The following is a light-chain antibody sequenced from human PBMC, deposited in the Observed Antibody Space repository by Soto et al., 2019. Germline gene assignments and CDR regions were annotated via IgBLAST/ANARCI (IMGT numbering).Light chain of an antibody. V-gene: IGLV1-40*01. J-gene: IGLJ2*01. CDR2: ANS. CDR3: QSYDSSLSGSVV. CDR1: SSNIGAGYD. Sequence: QSVLTQPPSVSGAPGQRVTISCTGSSSNIGAGYDVHWYQQLPGTAPKVLIYANSHRPSGVPDRFSGSQSGTSASLAITGLQAEDEADDYCQSYDSSLSGSVVFGGGTKVTVL.